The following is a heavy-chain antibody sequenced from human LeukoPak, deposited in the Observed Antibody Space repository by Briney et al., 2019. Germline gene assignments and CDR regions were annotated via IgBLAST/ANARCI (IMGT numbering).Heavy chain of an antibody. D-gene: IGHD3-22*01. V-gene: IGHV1-69*04. CDR2: IIPILGIA. Sequence: GASVKVSCKASGGTFSSYAISWVRQAPGQGLEWMGRIIPILGIANYAQKFQGRVTITADKSTSTAYMELSSLRSEDTAVYYCARVSRSYYDSSGYFDYWGQGTLVTVSS. CDR1: GGTFSSYA. J-gene: IGHJ4*02. CDR3: ARVSRSYYDSSGYFDY.